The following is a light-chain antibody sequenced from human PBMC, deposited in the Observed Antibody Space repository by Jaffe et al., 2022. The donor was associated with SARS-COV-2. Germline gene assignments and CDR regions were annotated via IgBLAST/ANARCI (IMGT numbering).Light chain of an antibody. Sequence: EIVLTQSPGTLSLSPGERATLSCRASQSVNSRNLAWYQQKPGQAPRLLIYGASSRATGIPDRLSGSGSGTDFILTISRLEPEDFAVYYCQQYGSSPWTFGQGTKVEIK. V-gene: IGKV3-20*01. J-gene: IGKJ1*01. CDR2: GAS. CDR3: QQYGSSPWT. CDR1: QSVNSRN.